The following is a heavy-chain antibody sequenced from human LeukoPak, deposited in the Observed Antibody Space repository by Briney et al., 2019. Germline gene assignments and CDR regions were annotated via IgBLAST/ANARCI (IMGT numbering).Heavy chain of an antibody. CDR1: GFTFSSYG. V-gene: IGHV3-33*01. J-gene: IGHJ4*02. CDR2: IWYDGSNK. CDR3: ARELLGYSYGDY. Sequence: GGSLRLSCAASGFTFSSYGMHWVRQAPGKGLEWVAVIWYDGSNKHYADSVKGRFTISRDNSKNTLYLQMNSLRAEDTAVYYCARELLGYSYGDYWGQGTLVTVSS. D-gene: IGHD5-18*01.